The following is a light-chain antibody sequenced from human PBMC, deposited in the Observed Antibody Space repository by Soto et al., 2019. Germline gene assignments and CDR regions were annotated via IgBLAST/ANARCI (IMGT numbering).Light chain of an antibody. Sequence: DIQLTQSPSFLSASVGDRVTITCRVSQGITSYLAWYQQKSGKAPKLLIYAASTLQSGVPSRFSGSGSETEFTLTISSLQPEDFATYYCQQLNSYPRLTFGGGSKVEIK. CDR3: QQLNSYPRLT. CDR2: AAS. V-gene: IGKV1-9*01. CDR1: QGITSY. J-gene: IGKJ4*01.